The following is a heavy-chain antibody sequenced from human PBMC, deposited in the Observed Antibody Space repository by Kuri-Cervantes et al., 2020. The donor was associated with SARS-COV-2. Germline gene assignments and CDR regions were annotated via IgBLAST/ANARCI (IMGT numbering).Heavy chain of an antibody. Sequence: SVKVSCKASGGTFSSYAISWVRQAPGQGLGWMGRIIPILGTANYAQKFQGRVTITADKSTSTAYMELSSLRSEDTAVYYCARSYSNYVGYYYYYMDVRGKGTTVTVSS. CDR2: IIPILGTA. J-gene: IGHJ6*03. CDR3: ARSYSNYVGYYYYYMDV. CDR1: GGTFSSYA. V-gene: IGHV1-69*04. D-gene: IGHD4-11*01.